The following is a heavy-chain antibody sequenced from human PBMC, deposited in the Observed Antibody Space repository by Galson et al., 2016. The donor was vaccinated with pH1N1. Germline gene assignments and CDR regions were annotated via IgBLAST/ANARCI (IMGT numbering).Heavy chain of an antibody. J-gene: IGHJ6*03. CDR3: ARHVALDPPVEYYYIDV. CDR1: GYGFPTSW. V-gene: IGHV5-51*01. D-gene: IGHD1-1*01. CDR2: IYLDDSDT. Sequence: QSGAEVKKPGESLKISCKGSGYGFPTSWIGWVRQMPGKGLEWMGSIYLDDSDTRYSPSFQGQVTISADKSIRTTYLQWSSLKASDTAIYYCARHVALDPPVEYYYIDVWGKGTMVTVSS.